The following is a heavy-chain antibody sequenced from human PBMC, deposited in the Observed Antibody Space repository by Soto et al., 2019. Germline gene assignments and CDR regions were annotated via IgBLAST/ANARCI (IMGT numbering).Heavy chain of an antibody. CDR1: GGTFSSNA. J-gene: IGHJ6*02. CDR2: IIPIYDTS. V-gene: IGHV1-69*06. CDR3: ARGAVMSVIPPRYTTDV. Sequence: QPQLVQSGAELKKPGSSVKVSCKASGGTFSSNAISWARQAPGQGLEWLGGIIPIYDTSNYAEKFQGRVTISADRSTSTAYMELRSLRSEDTAVYYCARGAVMSVIPPRYTTDVWGQGTTVTVSS. D-gene: IGHD2-8*02.